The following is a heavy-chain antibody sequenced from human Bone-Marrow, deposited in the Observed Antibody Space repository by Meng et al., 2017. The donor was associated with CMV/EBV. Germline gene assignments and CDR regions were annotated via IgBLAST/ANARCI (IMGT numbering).Heavy chain of an antibody. V-gene: IGHV1-2*02. Sequence: SGTASGYTFTDFYFHWVRQAPGQGLEWMGWVDPKSGVSKYTQRFQGRVTMTRKTSINTVYMEVSGLTSDDTAVYYCARDPYGPLDYWGQGTLVTVSS. J-gene: IGHJ4*02. D-gene: IGHD3-10*01. CDR2: VDPKSGVS. CDR3: ARDPYGPLDY. CDR1: GYTFTDFY.